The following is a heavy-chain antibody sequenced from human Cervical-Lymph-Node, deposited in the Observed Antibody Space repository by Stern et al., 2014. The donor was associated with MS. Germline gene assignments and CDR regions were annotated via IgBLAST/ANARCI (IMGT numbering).Heavy chain of an antibody. CDR2: ITWKGNKI. CDR1: GFTFDDYA. D-gene: IGHD1-7*01. CDR3: AKVFDPRNWNYNDDAFEI. Sequence: VQLVQSGGGLVQPGGSLGLSCVASGFTFDDYAMHWVRQAPGEGLEWVAGITWKGNKIGYAGSVKGRFTITRDNARNSLFLQMNSLRPDDTAFYYCAKVFDPRNWNYNDDAFEIWGQGTLVTVSS. V-gene: IGHV3-9*01. J-gene: IGHJ3*02.